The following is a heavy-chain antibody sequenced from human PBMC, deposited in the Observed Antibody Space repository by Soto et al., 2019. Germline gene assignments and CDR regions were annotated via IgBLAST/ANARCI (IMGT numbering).Heavy chain of an antibody. CDR3: ARYDTLYTYYYDSSGSGFDP. CDR2: IWYDGSNK. J-gene: IGHJ5*02. D-gene: IGHD3-22*01. Sequence: QVQLVESGGGVVQPGRSLRLSCAASGFTFSSYGMHWVRQAPGKGLEWVAVIWYDGSNKYYADSVKGRFTISRDNSKNTLYLQMNSLRAEDTAVYYCARYDTLYTYYYDSSGSGFDPWGQGTLVTVSS. V-gene: IGHV3-33*01. CDR1: GFTFSSYG.